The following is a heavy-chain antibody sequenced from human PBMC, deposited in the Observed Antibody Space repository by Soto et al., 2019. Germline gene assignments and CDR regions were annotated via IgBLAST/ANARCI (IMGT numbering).Heavy chain of an antibody. J-gene: IGHJ5*02. V-gene: IGHV3-21*01. Sequence: GGSLRLSCAASGSTFRSFTMSWVRQAPGKGLEWVSTISSNSAYICYTDALRGRFTISRDNAKNSLHLQMNSLRAEDTAVYYCTRDASRDSSARGWFDPWGPGTLVTVSS. CDR3: TRDASRDSSARGWFDP. CDR2: ISSNSAYI. CDR1: GSTFRSFT. D-gene: IGHD6-13*01.